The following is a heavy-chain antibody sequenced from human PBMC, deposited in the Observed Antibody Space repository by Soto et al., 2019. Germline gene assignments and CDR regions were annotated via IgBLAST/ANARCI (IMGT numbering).Heavy chain of an antibody. CDR3: AKGGWGFLETYMDV. Sequence: GGSLRLSCAASGFTFDDYAMHWVRQAPGKGLEWVSGISWNSGSIGYADSVKGRFTISRDNAKNSLYLQMNSLRAEDTALYYCAKGGWGFLETYMDVWGKGTTVTVSS. D-gene: IGHD3-3*01. J-gene: IGHJ6*03. CDR2: ISWNSGSI. CDR1: GFTFDDYA. V-gene: IGHV3-9*01.